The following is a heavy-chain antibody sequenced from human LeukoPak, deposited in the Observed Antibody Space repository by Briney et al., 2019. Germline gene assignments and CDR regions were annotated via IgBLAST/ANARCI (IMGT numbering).Heavy chain of an antibody. J-gene: IGHJ4*02. V-gene: IGHV3-23*01. Sequence: GGSLRLSCAASGVTFSSYAMSWVRQAPGKGLEWVSAISGSGGSTYYADSVKGRFTISRDNSKNTLYLQMNSLRAEDTAVYYCAKDKVVRGVIITPFDYWGQGTLVTVSS. CDR3: AKDKVVRGVIITPFDY. D-gene: IGHD3-10*01. CDR2: ISGSGGST. CDR1: GVTFSSYA.